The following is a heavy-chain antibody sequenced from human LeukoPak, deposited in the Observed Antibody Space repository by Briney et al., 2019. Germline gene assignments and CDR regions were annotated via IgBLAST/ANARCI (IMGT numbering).Heavy chain of an antibody. V-gene: IGHV4-59*01. CDR1: GGSISSYY. CDR3: ARGTYWAPVHYFDY. Sequence: PSETLSLTCTVSGGSISSYYWSWIRQPPGKGLEWIGYIYYSGSTNYNPSLKSRVTISVDTSKNQFSLKLSSVTAADTAVYYRARGTYWAPVHYFDYWGQGTLVTVSS. J-gene: IGHJ4*02. CDR2: IYYSGST. D-gene: IGHD2-8*02.